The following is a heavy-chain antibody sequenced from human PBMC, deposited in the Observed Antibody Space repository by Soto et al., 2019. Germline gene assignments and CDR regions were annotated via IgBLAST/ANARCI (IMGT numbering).Heavy chain of an antibody. CDR3: AKCPGVAAAGPPFDP. V-gene: IGHV3-30*18. Sequence: GGSLRLSCAASGFTFSSYGIHWVRQAPGKGLEWVAVISYDGSNRYYADSVKGRFTISGDNSKNTLYLQMNSLTAEDTAVYYCAKCPGVAAAGPPFDPWGQGTLVTVSS. J-gene: IGHJ5*02. D-gene: IGHD6-13*01. CDR1: GFTFSSYG. CDR2: ISYDGSNR.